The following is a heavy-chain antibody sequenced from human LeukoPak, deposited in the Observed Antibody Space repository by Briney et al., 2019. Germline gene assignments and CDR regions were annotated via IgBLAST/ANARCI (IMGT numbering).Heavy chain of an antibody. V-gene: IGHV4-61*02. CDR1: GGSISSGSYY. D-gene: IGHD1-26*01. Sequence: PSQTLSLTCTVSGGSISSGSYYWSWIRQPAGKGLEWIGRIYTSGSTNYNPSLKSRVTISVDTSKNQFSLELSSVTAADTAVYYCAREAGELLGAFDIWGQGTMVTVSS. CDR2: IYTSGST. J-gene: IGHJ3*02. CDR3: AREAGELLGAFDI.